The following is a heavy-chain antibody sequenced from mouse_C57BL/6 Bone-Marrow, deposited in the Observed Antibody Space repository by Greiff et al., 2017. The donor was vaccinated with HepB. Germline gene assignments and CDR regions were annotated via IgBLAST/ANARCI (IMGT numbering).Heavy chain of an antibody. CDR3: ARNGGAYGNYSFFAY. CDR2: IWSGGST. CDR1: GFSLTSYG. D-gene: IGHD2-1*01. Sequence: QVQLQQSGPGLVQPSQSLSITCTVSGFSLTSYGVHWVRRSPGKGLEWLGVIWSGGSTDYNAAFISRLSISKDNSRSQVFFKMNSLQADDTAIYYCARNGGAYGNYSFFAYWGQGTLVTVSA. V-gene: IGHV2-2*01. J-gene: IGHJ3*01.